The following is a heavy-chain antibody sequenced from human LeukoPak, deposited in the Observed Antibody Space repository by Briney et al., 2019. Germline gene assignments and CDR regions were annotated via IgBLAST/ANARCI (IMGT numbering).Heavy chain of an antibody. CDR3: ARYSRLVTTVGTRANAFDI. Sequence: ASVKVSCKASGYTFTSYYMHWVRQAPGQGLEWMGWINPNSGGTNYAQKFQGRVTMTRDTSISTAYMELSRLRSDDTAVYYCARYSRLVTTVGTRANAFDIWGQGTMVTVSS. CDR2: INPNSGGT. J-gene: IGHJ3*02. V-gene: IGHV1-2*02. CDR1: GYTFTSYY. D-gene: IGHD4-23*01.